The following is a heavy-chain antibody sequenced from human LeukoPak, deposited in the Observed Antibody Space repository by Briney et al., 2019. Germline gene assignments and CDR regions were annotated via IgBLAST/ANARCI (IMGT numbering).Heavy chain of an antibody. V-gene: IGHV3-7*01. D-gene: IGHD2-8*01. CDR3: ARDAWSVRSYFDY. J-gene: IGHJ4*02. CDR2: IKEDGSEK. Sequence: GGSLRLSCAASGFTFGTYWMSWVRQAPGKGLEWVANIKEDGSEKYYADSVKGRFTISRDNAKKSLYLQMNSLRGEDTAVYYCARDAWSVRSYFDYWGQGTLVTVSS. CDR1: GFTFGTYW.